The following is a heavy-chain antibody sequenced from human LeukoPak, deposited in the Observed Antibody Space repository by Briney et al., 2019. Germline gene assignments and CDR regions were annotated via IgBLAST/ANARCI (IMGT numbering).Heavy chain of an antibody. CDR2: IRSKAYGGTA. V-gene: IGHV3-49*04. Sequence: GGSLRLSCTASGFTFGDYAMSWVRQAPGKGLEWVGFIRSKAYGGTADYAASLKGRFTISRDDSKNIAYLHLISLKTEDTVVYYCTTYHYDTSGYYYVTYWGQGTLVTVSS. CDR3: TTYHYDTSGYYYVTY. CDR1: GFTFGDYA. D-gene: IGHD3-22*01. J-gene: IGHJ4*02.